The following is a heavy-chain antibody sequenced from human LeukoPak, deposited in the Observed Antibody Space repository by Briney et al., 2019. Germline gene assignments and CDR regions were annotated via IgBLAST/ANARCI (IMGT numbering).Heavy chain of an antibody. CDR3: ARHEWDFWSGYYRGYYFDY. D-gene: IGHD3-3*01. CDR1: GGSFSGYY. Sequence: SETLSLTCAVYGGSFSGYYWSWIRQPAGKGLEWIGYIYYSGSTNYNPSLKSRVTISVDTSKNQFSLKLSSVTAADTAVYYCARHEWDFWSGYYRGYYFDYWGQGTLVTVSS. V-gene: IGHV4-59*08. J-gene: IGHJ4*02. CDR2: IYYSGST.